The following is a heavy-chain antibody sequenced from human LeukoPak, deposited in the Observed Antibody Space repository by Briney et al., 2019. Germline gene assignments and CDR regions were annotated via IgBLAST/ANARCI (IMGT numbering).Heavy chain of an antibody. CDR2: IPYDGSNK. D-gene: IGHD4-17*01. Sequence: GGSLRLSCAASGFTFSNYAMHWVRQAPGKGLEWVAVIPYDGSNKYYADSVKGRFTISRDNSKNTLYLQMNSLRAEDTAVYYCAREGGYGDYDYFDYWGQGTLVTVSS. CDR3: AREGGYGDYDYFDY. J-gene: IGHJ4*02. V-gene: IGHV3-30-3*01. CDR1: GFTFSNYA.